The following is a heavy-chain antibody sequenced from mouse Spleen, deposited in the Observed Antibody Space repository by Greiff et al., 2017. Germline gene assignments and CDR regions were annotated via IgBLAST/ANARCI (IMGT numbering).Heavy chain of an antibody. V-gene: IGHV7-3*02. J-gene: IGHJ4*01. Sequence: EVKLMESGGGLVQPGGSLRLSCATSGFTFTDYYMSWVRQPPGKALEWLGFIRNKANGYTTEYSASVKGRFTISRDNSQSILYLQMNTLRAEDSATYYCAREGSSLYYAMDYWGQGTSVTVSS. CDR3: AREGSSLYYAMDY. CDR2: IRNKANGYTT. CDR1: GFTFTDYY. D-gene: IGHD1-3*01.